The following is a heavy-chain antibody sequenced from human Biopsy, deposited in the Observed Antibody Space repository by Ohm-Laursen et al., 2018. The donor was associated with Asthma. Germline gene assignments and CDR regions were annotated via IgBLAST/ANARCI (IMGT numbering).Heavy chain of an antibody. Sequence: VKISCKAPGGTFSNFAIGWVRQAPGQGLEWLGGIMTVFGTTNYAQKFQGRVTITADESTSTTYMEVTSLRSEDTAIYYCARCQVGYSSGWSLLLKKIYYSGMDVWGQGTAVTVSS. V-gene: IGHV1-69*13. CDR2: IMTVFGTT. D-gene: IGHD6-13*01. J-gene: IGHJ6*02. CDR3: ARCQVGYSSGWSLLLKKIYYSGMDV. CDR1: GGTFSNFA.